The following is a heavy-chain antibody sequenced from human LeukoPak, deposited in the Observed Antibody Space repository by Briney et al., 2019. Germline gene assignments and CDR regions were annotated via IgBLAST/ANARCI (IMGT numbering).Heavy chain of an antibody. V-gene: IGHV1-2*02. Sequence: ASVKVSCKASGYTFTGYYMHWVRQAPGQGLEWMGWINPNSGGTNYAQKFQGRVTMTRDTSISTAYMELSRLRSDDTAVYYCAREVPADAGFDPWGQGTLVTVSS. CDR2: INPNSGGT. CDR1: GYTFTGYY. J-gene: IGHJ5*02. CDR3: AREVPADAGFDP. D-gene: IGHD2-2*01.